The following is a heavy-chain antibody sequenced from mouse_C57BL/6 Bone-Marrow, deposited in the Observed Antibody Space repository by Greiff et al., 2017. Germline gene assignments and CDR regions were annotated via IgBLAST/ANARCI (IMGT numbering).Heavy chain of an antibody. CDR3: AKMTTDWYFDV. D-gene: IGHD1-1*01. CDR1: GYSITSGYY. Sequence: EVQLKESGPGLVKPSQSLSLTCSVTGYSITSGYYWNWIRQFPGNKLEWMGYISYDGSNNYNPSLKNRISITRDTSRNQSFLKLNSVTTEDAATYYCAKMTTDWYFDVWGTGTTVTVSS. J-gene: IGHJ1*03. V-gene: IGHV3-6*01. CDR2: ISYDGSN.